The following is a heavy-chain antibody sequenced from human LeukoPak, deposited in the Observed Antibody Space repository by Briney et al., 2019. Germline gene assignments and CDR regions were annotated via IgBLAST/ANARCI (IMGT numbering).Heavy chain of an antibody. V-gene: IGHV3-30*03. Sequence: PRRSLRLSCAASGFTFSSYGMHWVRQAPGKGLEWVAVILSDGRNKYYADSVKGRFTISRDNSKNALYVQMNSLRADDTAVYYCATELIRGTQVIDYWGQGTLVTVSS. D-gene: IGHD1-1*01. CDR3: ATELIRGTQVIDY. J-gene: IGHJ4*02. CDR2: ILSDGRNK. CDR1: GFTFSSYG.